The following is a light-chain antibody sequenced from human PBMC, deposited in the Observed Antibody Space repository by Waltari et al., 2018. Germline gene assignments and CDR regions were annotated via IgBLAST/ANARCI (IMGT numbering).Light chain of an antibody. V-gene: IGKV1-5*03. Sequence: DIQMTQSPSTLSASVGDIVTITCRASQSISNWLDWYQQKPGKAPKVLIYKASTLESGVPSRFSGSGSGTELTLTISSLQPDDFATYYCQQYKSYSWTFGQGTKVEIK. J-gene: IGKJ1*01. CDR1: QSISNW. CDR2: KAS. CDR3: QQYKSYSWT.